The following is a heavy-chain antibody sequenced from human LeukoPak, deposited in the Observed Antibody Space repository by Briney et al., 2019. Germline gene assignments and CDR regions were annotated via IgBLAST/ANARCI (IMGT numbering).Heavy chain of an antibody. CDR1: GYSFTNYW. V-gene: IGHV5-51*01. J-gene: IGHJ4*02. CDR2: IYPGDSDT. CDR3: ARSNSGSKSHFDY. D-gene: IGHD1-26*01. Sequence: KPGASLQISCKGSGYSFTNYWIGWVRPLPGKGLEWMGIIYPGDSDTRYSPSFQGQVTISADKSISTAYLQWSSLKASDTAMYYCARSNSGSKSHFDYWGQGTLVTVSS.